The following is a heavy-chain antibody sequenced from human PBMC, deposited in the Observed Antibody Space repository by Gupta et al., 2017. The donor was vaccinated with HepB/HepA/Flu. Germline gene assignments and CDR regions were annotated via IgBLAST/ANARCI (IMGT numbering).Heavy chain of an antibody. D-gene: IGHD2-2*01. CDR3: ARGVPSDMNDWFDP. Sequence: QLQLQESGPGLVKPSETLSLTCTVSGGPIRTSNYYWGWIRQPPGKGLEWIGVIYNSGYTKYNPSLKSRVAISRDTSKNQFSLTVTSVTAADTAVYFCARGVPSDMNDWFDPWGQGTLVTVSP. CDR1: GGPIRTSNYY. V-gene: IGHV4-39*01. J-gene: IGHJ5*02. CDR2: IYNSGYT.